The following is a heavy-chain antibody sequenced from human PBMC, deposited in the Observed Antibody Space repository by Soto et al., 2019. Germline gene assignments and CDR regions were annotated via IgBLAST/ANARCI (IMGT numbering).Heavy chain of an antibody. D-gene: IGHD3-16*02. J-gene: IGHJ4*02. CDR3: VKDIRRNYDYVWGSYRNSDY. Sequence: GGSLRLSCSASGFTFSSYAMHWVRQAPGKGLEYVSAISSNGGSTYYADSVKGRFTISRDNSKNTLYLQMSSLRAEDTAVYYCVKDIRRNYDYVWGSYRNSDYWGQGTLVTVSS. V-gene: IGHV3-64D*08. CDR1: GFTFSSYA. CDR2: ISSNGGST.